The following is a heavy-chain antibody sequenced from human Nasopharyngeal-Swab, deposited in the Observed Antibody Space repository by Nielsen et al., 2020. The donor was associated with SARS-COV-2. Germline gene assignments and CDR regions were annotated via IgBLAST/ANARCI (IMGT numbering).Heavy chain of an antibody. CDR2: IYYSGST. CDR3: ARGIRTGVTIFGVAPNWFDP. CDR1: GGSISSSSYY. D-gene: IGHD3-3*01. V-gene: IGHV4-39*07. Sequence: SETLSLTCTVSGGSISSSSYYWGWIRQPPGKGLEWIGSIYYSGSTYYNPSLKSRVTISVDTSKNQFSLKLSSVTAADTAVYYCARGIRTGVTIFGVAPNWFDPWGQGTLVTVSS. J-gene: IGHJ5*02.